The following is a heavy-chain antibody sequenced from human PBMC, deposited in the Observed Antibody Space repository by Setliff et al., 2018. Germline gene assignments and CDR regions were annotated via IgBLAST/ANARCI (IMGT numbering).Heavy chain of an antibody. CDR3: AKGQITMIVVAIFDY. V-gene: IGHV4-34*10. D-gene: IGHD3-22*01. CDR1: GGSFSTYY. Sequence: PSETLSLTCAVYGGSFSTYYWIWIRQPPGKGLEWIGEINHSGSTNYNPSLKSRFTISRDNAKNSLYLQMNSLRAEDTAVYYCAKGQITMIVVAIFDYWGQGTLVTVSS. J-gene: IGHJ4*02. CDR2: INHSGST.